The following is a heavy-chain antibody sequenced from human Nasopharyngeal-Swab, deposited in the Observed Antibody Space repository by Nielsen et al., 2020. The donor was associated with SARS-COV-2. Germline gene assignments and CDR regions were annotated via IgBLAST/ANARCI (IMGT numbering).Heavy chain of an antibody. CDR2: ISWNSGSI. CDR1: GFTFDDYA. J-gene: IGHJ4*02. CDR3: ARGNGSYYLYIWDN. V-gene: IGHV3-9*01. D-gene: IGHD1-26*01. Sequence: GGSLRLSCAASGFTFDDYAMHWVRQAPGKGLEWVSGISWNSGSIGYADSVKGRFIISRDNSKNTLYLRMNSLRAEDTAVYYCARGNGSYYLYIWDNWGQGTLVTVSS.